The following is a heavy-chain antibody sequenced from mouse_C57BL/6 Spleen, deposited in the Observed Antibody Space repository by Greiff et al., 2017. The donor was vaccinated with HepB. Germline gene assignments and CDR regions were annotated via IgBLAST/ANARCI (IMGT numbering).Heavy chain of an antibody. CDR2: ISSGSSTI. V-gene: IGHV5-17*01. CDR3: ARKNYYGSSILCDY. Sequence: EVMLVESGGGLVKPGGSLKLSCAASGFTFSDYGMHWVRQAPEKGLEWVAYISSGSSTIYYADTVKGRFTISRDNAKNTLFLQMTSLRSEDTSMYYCARKNYYGSSILCDYWGQGTTLTVSS. D-gene: IGHD1-1*01. CDR1: GFTFSDYG. J-gene: IGHJ2*01.